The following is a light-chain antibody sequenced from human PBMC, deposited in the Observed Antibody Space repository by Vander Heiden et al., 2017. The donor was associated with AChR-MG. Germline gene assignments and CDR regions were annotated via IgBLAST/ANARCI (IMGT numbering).Light chain of an antibody. J-gene: IGLJ3*02. CDR2: DDS. V-gene: IGLV3-21*02. Sequence: SFLLTHPPPVPVAPRQPAAIPCPANTIGNNGVQWYQQRQGQDPVLVIFDDSSRPSGVPERFSGSNSGNTATLTISRVEAGDEADYYCLGWDPSSDHPGVFGGGTKLTVL. CDR3: LGWDPSSDHPGV. CDR1: TIGNNG.